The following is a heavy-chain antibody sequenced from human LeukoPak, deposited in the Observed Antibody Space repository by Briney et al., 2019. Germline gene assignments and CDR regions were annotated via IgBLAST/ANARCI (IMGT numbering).Heavy chain of an antibody. J-gene: IGHJ4*02. CDR1: GGSMTRGVYY. CDR2: IYHSGTT. V-gene: IGHV4-31*03. Sequence: SETLSLTCTVSGGSMTRGVYYWSWVRQHPGKGLEWVGFIYHSGTTFYNPSLESRATISVDTSQNQFSLKLTSVTAADTAVYYCARAVDYRNYFDYWGQGTLVTVSS. CDR3: ARAVDYRNYFDY. D-gene: IGHD4-11*01.